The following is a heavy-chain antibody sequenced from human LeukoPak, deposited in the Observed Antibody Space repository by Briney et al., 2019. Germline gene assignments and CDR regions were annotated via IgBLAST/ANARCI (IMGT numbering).Heavy chain of an antibody. CDR2: IYYSGST. D-gene: IGHD6-13*01. Sequence: PSETLSLTCTVSGGSISSYYWSGIREPPGRGLEWIGYIYYSGSTNYNPSLKSRVTISVDTSKNQFSLKLSSVTAADTAVYYCARYSNIAAADDYWGQGTLVTVSS. V-gene: IGHV4-59*01. CDR1: GGSISSYY. J-gene: IGHJ4*02. CDR3: ARYSNIAAADDY.